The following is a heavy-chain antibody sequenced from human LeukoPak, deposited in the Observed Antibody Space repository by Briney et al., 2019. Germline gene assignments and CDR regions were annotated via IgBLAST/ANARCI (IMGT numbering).Heavy chain of an antibody. J-gene: IGHJ4*02. D-gene: IGHD3-9*01. CDR3: ARVWYDILTGYPVDY. CDR1: GFTVSSNY. Sequence: SGGSLRLSCAASGFTVSSNYMSWVRQAPGKGLEWVSVIYSGGSTYYADSVKGRFTISRDNSKNTLYLQMNSLRAEDTAVYYCARVWYDILTGYPVDYWGQGTLVTVSS. CDR2: IYSGGST. V-gene: IGHV3-66*01.